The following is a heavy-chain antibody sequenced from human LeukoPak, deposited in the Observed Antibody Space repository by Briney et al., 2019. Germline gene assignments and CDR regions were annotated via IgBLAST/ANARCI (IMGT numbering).Heavy chain of an antibody. D-gene: IGHD1-14*01. V-gene: IGHV3-74*01. CDR1: GRNLGSYW. CDR3: ARDPLVEMATRDY. J-gene: IGHJ4*02. CDR2: LSGDGTIT. Sequence: GGSLRLSCVASGRNLGSYWMHWVRQAPGKGLVWVARLSGDGTITRYADSVKGRFTISRDNSKNTVYLQLNSLRVEDTAVYFCARDPLVEMATRDYWGLGTLVTVPS.